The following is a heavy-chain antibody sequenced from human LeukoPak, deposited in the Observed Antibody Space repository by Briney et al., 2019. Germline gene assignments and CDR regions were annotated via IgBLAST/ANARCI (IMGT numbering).Heavy chain of an antibody. V-gene: IGHV4-4*07. CDR3: ARVSSSWYQDWYFDL. D-gene: IGHD6-13*01. J-gene: IGHJ2*01. Sequence: SETLSLTCTVSGGSISSYYWSWIRQPAGKGLEWIGRIYTSGSTNYNPSLKSRVTMSVDTFKNQFSLKLSSVTAADTAVYYCARVSSSWYQDWYFDLWGRGTLVTVSS. CDR2: IYTSGST. CDR1: GGSISSYY.